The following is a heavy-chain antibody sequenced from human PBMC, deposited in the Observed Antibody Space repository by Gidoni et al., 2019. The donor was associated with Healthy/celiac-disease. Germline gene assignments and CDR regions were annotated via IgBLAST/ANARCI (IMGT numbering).Heavy chain of an antibody. CDR3: AREVWNPANPRYYYYGMDV. D-gene: IGHD1-1*01. Sequence: QVPLVESGGGLVTPGGSLSLSCAASGFTFSDYYMSWIRQAQGKGLECVSYISSSGSTIYYADSVKGRFTISRDNAKNSLYLQMNSLRAEDTAVYYCAREVWNPANPRYYYYGMDVWGQGTTVTVSS. CDR2: ISSSGSTI. CDR1: GFTFSDYY. V-gene: IGHV3-11*01. J-gene: IGHJ6*02.